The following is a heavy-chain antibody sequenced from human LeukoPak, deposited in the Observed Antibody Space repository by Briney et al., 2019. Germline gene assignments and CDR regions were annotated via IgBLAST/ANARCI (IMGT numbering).Heavy chain of an antibody. CDR1: GYSISSGYY. J-gene: IGHJ6*03. Sequence: SETLSLTCTVSGYSISSGYYWGWIRQPPGKGLEWIGSIYHSGSTYYNPSLKSRVTISVDTSKNQFSLKLSSETAADTAVYYCARDLRYFDWSPYYMDVWGKGTTVTVSS. V-gene: IGHV4-38-2*02. CDR3: ARDLRYFDWSPYYMDV. CDR2: IYHSGST. D-gene: IGHD3-9*01.